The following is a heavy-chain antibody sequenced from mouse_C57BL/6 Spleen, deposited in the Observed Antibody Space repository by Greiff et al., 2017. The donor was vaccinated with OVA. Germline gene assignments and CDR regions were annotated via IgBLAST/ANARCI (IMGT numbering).Heavy chain of an antibody. D-gene: IGHD2-5*01. V-gene: IGHV3-6*01. CDR1: GYSITSGYY. Sequence: ESGPGLVKPSQSLSLTCSVTGYSITSGYYWNWIRQFPGNKLEWMGYISYDGSNNYNPSLKNRISITRDTSTNQFFLKLNSVTTEDTATYYCARPYSNFYAMDYWGQGTSVTVSS. CDR2: ISYDGSN. J-gene: IGHJ4*01. CDR3: ARPYSNFYAMDY.